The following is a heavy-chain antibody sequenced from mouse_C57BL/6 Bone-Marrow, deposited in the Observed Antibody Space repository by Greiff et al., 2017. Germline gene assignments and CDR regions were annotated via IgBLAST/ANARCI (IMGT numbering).Heavy chain of an antibody. J-gene: IGHJ2*01. CDR1: GFNIKDDY. Sequence: EVQLQQSGAELVRPGASVKLSCTASGFNIKDDYMHWVKQRPEQGLEWIGWIDPENGDTEYASKFQGKATITAETSSNTAYLQLSSLASEDTAVYYCTAGDDGYYCDYFDFWGQGNTLTVSS. V-gene: IGHV14-4*01. CDR3: TAGDDGYYCDYFDF. CDR2: IDPENGDT. D-gene: IGHD2-3*01.